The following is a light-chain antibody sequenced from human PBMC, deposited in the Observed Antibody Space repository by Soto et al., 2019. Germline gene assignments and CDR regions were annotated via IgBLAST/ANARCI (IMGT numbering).Light chain of an antibody. CDR3: QQYNNWPPWT. J-gene: IGKJ1*01. V-gene: IGKV3-15*01. Sequence: IVMTQSPATLSVSPGERATLSCRASQSIASNLAWYQQKPGQAPRLLIYGASTRATGIPARFSGSGSGTKFTLIISSLQSEDFAVYYCQQYNNWPPWTFGQETKVEIK. CDR1: QSIASN. CDR2: GAS.